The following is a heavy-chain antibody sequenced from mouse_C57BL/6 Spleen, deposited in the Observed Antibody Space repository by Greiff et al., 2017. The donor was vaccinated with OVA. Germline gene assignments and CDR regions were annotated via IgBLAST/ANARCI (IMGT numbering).Heavy chain of an antibody. CDR2: ISYDGSN. D-gene: IGHD1-1*01. CDR3: ARDYYGSSRDY. CDR1: GYSITSGYY. V-gene: IGHV3-6*01. J-gene: IGHJ2*01. Sequence: VQLKESGPGLVKPSQSLSLTCSVTGYSITSGYYWNWIRQFPGNKLEWMGYISYDGSNNYNPSLKNRISLTRDTSKNQFFLKLNSVTTEDTATYYCARDYYGSSRDYWGQGTTLTVSS.